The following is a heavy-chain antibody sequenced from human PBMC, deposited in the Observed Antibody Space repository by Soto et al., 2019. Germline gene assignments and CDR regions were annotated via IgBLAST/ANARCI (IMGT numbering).Heavy chain of an antibody. CDR3: ARHLYSGDSRGSFGH. V-gene: IGHV4-39*01. Sequence: QLQLQESGPGLVKPSETLSLTCTVSDDSIGRSNYFWGWIRQPPGKGLGWIGNIFYSGNTHYNPSLKGRGTISLDTSNHHFSLRVSSVTAADTAVYYCARHLYSGDSRGSFGHWGPGALVIVSS. J-gene: IGHJ5*02. CDR1: DDSIGRSNYF. D-gene: IGHD6-19*01. CDR2: IFYSGNT.